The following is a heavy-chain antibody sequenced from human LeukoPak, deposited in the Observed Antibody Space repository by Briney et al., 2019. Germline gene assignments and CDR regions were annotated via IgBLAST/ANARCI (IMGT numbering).Heavy chain of an antibody. CDR2: IYYSGST. CDR1: GGSISSYY. Sequence: SETLSLTCTVSGGSISSYYWSWIRQPPGKGLEWIGYIYYSGSTNYNPSLKSRVTISVDTSKNQFSLKLSSVTAADTAVYYCARDVGGTLGYDFWSGYYTPAFDIWGQGIMVTVSS. V-gene: IGHV4-59*01. D-gene: IGHD3-3*01. CDR3: ARDVGGTLGYDFWSGYYTPAFDI. J-gene: IGHJ3*02.